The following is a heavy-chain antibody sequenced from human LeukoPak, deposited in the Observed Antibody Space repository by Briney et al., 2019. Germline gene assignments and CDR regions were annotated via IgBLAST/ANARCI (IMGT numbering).Heavy chain of an antibody. V-gene: IGHV4-34*01. CDR2: INHSGST. Sequence: SETLSLTCAVYGGSFSGYYWSWIRQPPGKGLEWIGEINHSGSTNYNPSLKSRVTISVDTSKNQFSLKLSSVTAADTAVYYCARGPVGRGRAFDYWGQGTLVTVSS. CDR1: GGSFSGYY. CDR3: ARGPVGRGRAFDY. J-gene: IGHJ4*02. D-gene: IGHD3-16*01.